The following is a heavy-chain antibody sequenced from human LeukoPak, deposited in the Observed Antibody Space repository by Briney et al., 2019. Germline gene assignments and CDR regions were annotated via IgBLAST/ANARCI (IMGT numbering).Heavy chain of an antibody. J-gene: IGHJ1*01. CDR1: GXNFKSYA. Sequence: GGSLRLSCAASGXNFKSYAMHWVRQVPGKGPEWLCLFSGHGGSTFYTASVKGRFTISRDNTRSSLFLQMNSLRTDDMALYYCTIESDRRYHHWGQGTLVTVS. V-gene: IGHV3-43*02. CDR3: TIESDRRYHH. CDR2: FSGHGGST.